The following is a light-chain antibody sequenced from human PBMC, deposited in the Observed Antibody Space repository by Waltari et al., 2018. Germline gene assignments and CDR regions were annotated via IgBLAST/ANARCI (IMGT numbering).Light chain of an antibody. V-gene: IGKV3-11*01. CDR2: DAS. CDR1: QSVSSY. CDR3: QQRSNWPPGG. Sequence: EIVLTQSPATLSLSPGERATLPCRASQSVSSYLAWYQQKPGQAPRLLIYDASNRATGIPARFSGSGSGTDFTLTISSLEPEDFAVYYCQQRSNWPPGGFGQGTKVEIK. J-gene: IGKJ1*01.